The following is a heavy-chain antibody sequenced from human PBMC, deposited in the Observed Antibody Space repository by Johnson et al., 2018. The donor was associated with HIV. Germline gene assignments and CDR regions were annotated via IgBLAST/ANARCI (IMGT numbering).Heavy chain of an antibody. CDR1: GFSFDDYG. J-gene: IGHJ3*02. V-gene: IGHV3-20*04. Sequence: VQLVESGGGVVRSGGSLRLSCAASGFSFDDYGMSWVRQAPGKGLEWVSGINWNGGSTGYADSVKGRFTISRDNSKNTVYLQMHSLRAEDTAVYYCARTISSYQGAVDIWGQGTMVTVSS. CDR3: ARTISSYQGAVDI. D-gene: IGHD1-26*01. CDR2: INWNGGST.